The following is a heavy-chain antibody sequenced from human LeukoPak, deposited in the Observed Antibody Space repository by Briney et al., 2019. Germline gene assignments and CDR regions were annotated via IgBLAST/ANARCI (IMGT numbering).Heavy chain of an antibody. J-gene: IGHJ4*02. D-gene: IGHD2/OR15-2a*01. CDR2: IISDGTST. CDR1: GFTFSSYW. CDR3: ATIYLSSGL. V-gene: IGHV3-74*01. Sequence: GGSLRLSCAASGFTFSSYWMHWVRQAPGKGLVWVSRIISDGTSTTYADSVRGRFTISRDNAKNTLYLQMNSLRAEDTAVYYCATIYLSSGLWGQGTLVTVSS.